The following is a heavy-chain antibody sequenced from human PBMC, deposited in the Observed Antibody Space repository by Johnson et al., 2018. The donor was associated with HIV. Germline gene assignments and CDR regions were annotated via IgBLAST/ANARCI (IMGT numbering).Heavy chain of an antibody. Sequence: VQLVESGGGVVQPGRSLRLSCAASGFTFSSYAMHWVRQAPGKGLEWVANINQDGSEKYYVDSARGRFTISRDNAKNSLYLQMNSLRAEDTAVYYCARVMVQGDAFDIWGQGTMVTVSS. D-gene: IGHD3-10*01. CDR2: INQDGSEK. V-gene: IGHV3-7*01. CDR3: ARVMVQGDAFDI. CDR1: GFTFSSYA. J-gene: IGHJ3*02.